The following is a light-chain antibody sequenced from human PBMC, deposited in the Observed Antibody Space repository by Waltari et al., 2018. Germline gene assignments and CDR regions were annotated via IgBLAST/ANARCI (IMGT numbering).Light chain of an antibody. CDR2: GAS. Sequence: ELVLTQSPGTLSLSPGERATLSCRASQSVSSSYLAWYQQKPGQAPRLLIYGASSRATGIPDRFSGSGSGTDFTLTISRLEPEDFAVYYCQQYGSSPPKLTFGPGTKVDIK. CDR1: QSVSSSY. J-gene: IGKJ3*01. V-gene: IGKV3-20*01. CDR3: QQYGSSPPKLT.